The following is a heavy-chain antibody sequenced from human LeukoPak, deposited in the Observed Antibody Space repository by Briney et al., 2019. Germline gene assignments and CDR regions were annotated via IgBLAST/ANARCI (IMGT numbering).Heavy chain of an antibody. CDR3: AKDAERGFDYSNSLQY. J-gene: IGHJ4*02. D-gene: IGHD4-11*01. CDR1: GFIVVDYA. V-gene: IGHV3-33*06. Sequence: EGSLRLSCAASGFIVVDYAFDCVRQAPGKGLEWVAVKGRFFIHRDDSQNTVYLEMSNLRAEDTAIYFCAKDAERGFDYSNSLQYWGQGSLVTVSS.